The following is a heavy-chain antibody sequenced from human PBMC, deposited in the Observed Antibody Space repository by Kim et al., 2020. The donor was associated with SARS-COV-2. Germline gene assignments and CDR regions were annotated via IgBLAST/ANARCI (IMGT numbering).Heavy chain of an antibody. CDR3: AKTDYGGNSVFYYFDY. J-gene: IGHJ4*02. D-gene: IGHD4-17*01. V-gene: IGHV3-23*01. Sequence: SVKGRFNISRDKSKNTLYLQMNSLRAEDTAVYYCAKTDYGGNSVFYYFDYWGQGTLVTVSS.